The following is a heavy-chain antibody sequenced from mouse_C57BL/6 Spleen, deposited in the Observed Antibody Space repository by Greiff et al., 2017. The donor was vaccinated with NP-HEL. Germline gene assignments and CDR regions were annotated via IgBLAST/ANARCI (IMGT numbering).Heavy chain of an antibody. CDR2: ISGGGGNT. Sequence: EVQGVESGGGLVKPGGSLKLSCAASGFTFSSYTMSWVRQTPEKRLEWVANISGGGGNTYYPDSVKGRITISRDNAKNTLYLQMSSLRSEDTALYYCARQGSLRGFAYWGQGTLVTVSA. CDR1: GFTFSSYT. CDR3: ARQGSLRGFAY. V-gene: IGHV5-9*01. J-gene: IGHJ3*01. D-gene: IGHD1-1*01.